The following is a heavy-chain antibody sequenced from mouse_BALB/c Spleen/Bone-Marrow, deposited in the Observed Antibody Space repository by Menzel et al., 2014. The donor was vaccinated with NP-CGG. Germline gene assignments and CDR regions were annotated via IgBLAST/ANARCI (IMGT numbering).Heavy chain of an antibody. V-gene: IGHV3-8*02. J-gene: IGHJ2*01. CDR2: ITYSGNT. Sequence: EVQLQQSGPSLVKPSQTLSLTCSVTGDSITSGYWNWIRKFPGNKLEYMGYITYSGNTYYNPSLISRISITRDTSKNQYYLQLNSVTTEDTATYYCTRDYYGPWGQGTTLTVSS. D-gene: IGHD1-2*01. CDR1: GDSITSGY. CDR3: TRDYYGP.